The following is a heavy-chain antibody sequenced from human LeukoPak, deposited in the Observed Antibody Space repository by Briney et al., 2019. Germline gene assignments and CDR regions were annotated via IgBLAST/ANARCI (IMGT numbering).Heavy chain of an antibody. CDR1: GGSSRSGDYF. Sequence: TLSLTCAVSGGSSRSGDYFCSWIRQPPGKGLEWIGHIHYSGNTYYNPSLKSRVSISVDTSKNQFSLKLSSVTAADTAVYYCARENNDYGGQKAFDYWGQGTPASVSS. J-gene: IGHJ4*02. V-gene: IGHV4-30-4*01. D-gene: IGHD4-23*01. CDR3: ARENNDYGGQKAFDY. CDR2: IHYSGNT.